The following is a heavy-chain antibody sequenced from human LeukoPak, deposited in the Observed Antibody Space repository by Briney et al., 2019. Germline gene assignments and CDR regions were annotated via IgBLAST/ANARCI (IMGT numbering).Heavy chain of an antibody. D-gene: IGHD3-3*01. CDR3: ATDRGWRTSGYYLYYFEY. V-gene: IGHV3-7*01. J-gene: IGHJ4*02. CDR1: GFTFSSYA. Sequence: GGSLRLSCAASGFTFSSYAMSWVRQAPGKGLEWVASIKHDGSEKYYVDSVRGRFTISRDNTMNSLYLQMSSLRAEDTAVYYCATDRGWRTSGYYLYYFEYWGQGTLVTFSS. CDR2: IKHDGSEK.